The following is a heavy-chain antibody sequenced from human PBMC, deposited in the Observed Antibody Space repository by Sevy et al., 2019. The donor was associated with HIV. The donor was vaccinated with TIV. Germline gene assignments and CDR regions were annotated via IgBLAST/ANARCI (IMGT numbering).Heavy chain of an antibody. CDR1: GFTFSSYS. CDR2: ISSSSSYI. D-gene: IGHD3-22*01. J-gene: IGHJ4*02. Sequence: GSLRLPCAASGFTFSSYSMNWVRQAPGKGLEWVSSISSSSSYIYYADSVKGRFTISRDNAKNSLYLQMNSLRAEDTAVYYCATGKVNYYDSSFARVWGQGTLVTVSS. V-gene: IGHV3-21*01. CDR3: ATGKVNYYDSSFARV.